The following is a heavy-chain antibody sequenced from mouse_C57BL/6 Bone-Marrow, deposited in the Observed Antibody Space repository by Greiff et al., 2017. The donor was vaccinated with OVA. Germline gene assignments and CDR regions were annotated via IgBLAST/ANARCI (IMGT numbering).Heavy chain of an antibody. CDR1: GFNIKDDY. CDR2: IDPENGDT. D-gene: IGHD1-1*01. V-gene: IGHV14-4*01. J-gene: IGHJ3*01. Sequence: DVQLQESGAELVRPGASVKLSCTASGFNIKDDYMHWVKQRPEQGLEWIGWIDPENGDTEYASKFQGKATITADTSSNTAYLQLSSLTSEDTAVYYCTTSDGSSFAYWGQGTLVTVSA. CDR3: TTSDGSSFAY.